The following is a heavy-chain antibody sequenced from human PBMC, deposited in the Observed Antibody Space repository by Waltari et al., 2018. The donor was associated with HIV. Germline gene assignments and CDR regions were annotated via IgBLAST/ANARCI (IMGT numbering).Heavy chain of an antibody. J-gene: IGHJ4*02. D-gene: IGHD2-2*01. CDR3: ARDSPAFSRGTEELDY. V-gene: IGHV3-33*01. CDR2: IWHDANNQ. Sequence: QVQLVASGGGVVQPGKSLSLSCAASGFTFSSYAMHWVRQAPGKGLEWVAVIWHDANNQYYADSVQGRFTISRDNSKNTLYLQMNSLRAEDTALYYCARDSPAFSRGTEELDYWGQGTLVTVSS. CDR1: GFTFSSYA.